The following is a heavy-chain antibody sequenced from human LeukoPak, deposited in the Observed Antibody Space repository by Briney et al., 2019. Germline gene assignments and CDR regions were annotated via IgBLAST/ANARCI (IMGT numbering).Heavy chain of an antibody. J-gene: IGHJ4*02. D-gene: IGHD3-16*02. CDR3: AKDLRGYVWGSYRYPDY. CDR1: GFTFSSYA. CDR2: ISGSGDST. Sequence: PGGSLRLSCAASGFTFSSYAMSWVRQAPGKGLEWVSAISGSGDSTYYADSVKGRFTISRDNSKNTLYLQMNSLRAEDTAVYYCAKDLRGYVWGSYRYPDYWGQGTLVTVSS. V-gene: IGHV3-23*01.